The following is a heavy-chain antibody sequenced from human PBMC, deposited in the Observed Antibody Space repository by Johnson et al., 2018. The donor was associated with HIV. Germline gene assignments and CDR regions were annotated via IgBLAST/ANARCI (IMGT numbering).Heavy chain of an antibody. CDR3: YCPDHFGAGSESKGTFDA. Sequence: EVQLVESGGGLIQPGGSLRLSCAASGFIVSSNCMTWVRQAPGKGLEWVSVIYSGGSTYYADSVKGRFTISRDNSKNTLYLQMTSLRQADTAVYSCYCPDHFGAGSESKGTFDALGQGTMVTVSS. D-gene: IGHD3-10*01. V-gene: IGHV3-53*01. J-gene: IGHJ3*01. CDR1: GFIVSSNC. CDR2: IYSGGST.